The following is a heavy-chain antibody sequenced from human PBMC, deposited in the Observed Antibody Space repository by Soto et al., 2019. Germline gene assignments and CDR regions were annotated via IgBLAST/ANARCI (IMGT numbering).Heavy chain of an antibody. Sequence: SETLSLTCTVSGGSISSSSYYWCWIRQPPGKELEWIGSIYYSGNTYYNPSLKSRVTISVDTSKNQFSLKLSSVTAADTAVYYCARHQGGITVFGVVHPLFDYWGRGTLVTVSS. CDR2: IYYSGNT. CDR1: GGSISSSSYY. J-gene: IGHJ4*02. V-gene: IGHV4-39*01. D-gene: IGHD3-3*01. CDR3: ARHQGGITVFGVVHPLFDY.